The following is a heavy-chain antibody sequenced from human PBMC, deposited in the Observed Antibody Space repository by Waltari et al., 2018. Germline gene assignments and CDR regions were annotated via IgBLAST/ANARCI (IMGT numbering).Heavy chain of an antibody. J-gene: IGHJ5*02. Sequence: QLQLQESGPGLVKPSETLSLTCTVSGGSISSSGSYWGWIRQPPGKGLEWIGSIFYSGITYYNTSLMSRVTISVDTSKNQFSLKLTSVIAAETAVFYCARFSKSANWIDPWGQGTLVTVSS. CDR1: GGSISSSGSY. V-gene: IGHV4-39*01. D-gene: IGHD3-3*02. CDR3: ARFSKSANWIDP. CDR2: IFYSGIT.